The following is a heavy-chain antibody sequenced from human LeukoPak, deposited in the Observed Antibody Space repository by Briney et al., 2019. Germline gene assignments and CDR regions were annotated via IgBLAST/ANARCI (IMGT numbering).Heavy chain of an antibody. CDR3: ARVDPDSSSTLEVFDY. D-gene: IGHD6-6*01. J-gene: IGHJ4*02. V-gene: IGHV4-59*01. Sequence: SETLSLTCTVSGGSISSYYWSWIRQPPGKGLEWIGYIYYSGSTNYNPSLKSRVTISVDTSKNQFSLKLSSVTTADTAVYYCARVDPDSSSTLEVFDYWGQGTLVTVSS. CDR1: GGSISSYY. CDR2: IYYSGST.